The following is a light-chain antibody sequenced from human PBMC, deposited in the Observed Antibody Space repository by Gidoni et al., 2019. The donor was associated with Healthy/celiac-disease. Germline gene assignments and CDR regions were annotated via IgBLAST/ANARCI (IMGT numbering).Light chain of an antibody. CDR3: QQYGSSPWT. Sequence: ELVLTQSPGTLSLSPGERATLSCRASQSVSSSYLAWYQQKPGQAPRLLIYGASSRATGIPDRFSGSGSGTDFTLTISRLEPEDFAVYYCQQYGSSPWTFAQXTKVEIK. CDR1: QSVSSSY. V-gene: IGKV3-20*01. CDR2: GAS. J-gene: IGKJ1*01.